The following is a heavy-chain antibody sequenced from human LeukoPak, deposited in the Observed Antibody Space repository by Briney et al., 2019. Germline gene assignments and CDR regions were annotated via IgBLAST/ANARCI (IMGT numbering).Heavy chain of an antibody. CDR3: AGIPVFGVVLHQEPV. Sequence: GASVKVSCKASGGTFRDYALNWVRQAPGQGLEWMGVFIPILGSANSTQQLQDRVTITADISTDTVYMELNSMRSEDTDVYFCAGIPVFGVVLHQEPVWGKGTTVTVAS. CDR2: FIPILGSA. D-gene: IGHD3-3*01. CDR1: GGTFRDYA. J-gene: IGHJ6*04. V-gene: IGHV1-69*10.